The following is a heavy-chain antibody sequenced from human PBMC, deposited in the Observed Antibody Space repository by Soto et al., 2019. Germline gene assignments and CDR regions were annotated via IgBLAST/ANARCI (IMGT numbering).Heavy chain of an antibody. CDR3: VKGEYYYDSSGYYPFDY. CDR2: ISGSGGST. CDR1: GFTFTSYA. V-gene: IGHV3-23*01. J-gene: IGHJ4*02. Sequence: SGFTFTSYAMSWVRQAPGKGLEWVSAISGSGGSTHYADSVKGRFTISRDNSKNTQYLQMSSLRADDTALYYCVKGEYYYDSSGYYPFDYWGQGTLVTVSS. D-gene: IGHD3-22*01.